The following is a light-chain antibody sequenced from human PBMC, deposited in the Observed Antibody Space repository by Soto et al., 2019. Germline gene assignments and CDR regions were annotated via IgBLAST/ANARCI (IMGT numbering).Light chain of an antibody. CDR2: KAS. V-gene: IGKV1-5*03. J-gene: IGKJ4*01. Sequence: DIPMTQSPSTLSASVGDRVTITCRASQSISHWLAWYQQKPGKAPKLLIYKASSLEGGVPSRFSGSGSGTEFTLTINSLQPDDFATYYCQQYNSYSLTFGGGTKVEI. CDR1: QSISHW. CDR3: QQYNSYSLT.